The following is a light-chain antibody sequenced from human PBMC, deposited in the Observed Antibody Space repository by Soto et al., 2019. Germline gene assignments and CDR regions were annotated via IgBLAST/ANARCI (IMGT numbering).Light chain of an antibody. CDR2: GES. CDR3: QQYGSSST. Sequence: EIVLTQSPGTLSLSPGERATLSCRASQSVSSSYLAWYQQKPGQAPRLLIYGESSRPTGIPDRFSGSGSGTDFTLTISRLEPEDFAVYYCQQYGSSSTFGQGTRLEIK. J-gene: IGKJ5*01. CDR1: QSVSSSY. V-gene: IGKV3-20*01.